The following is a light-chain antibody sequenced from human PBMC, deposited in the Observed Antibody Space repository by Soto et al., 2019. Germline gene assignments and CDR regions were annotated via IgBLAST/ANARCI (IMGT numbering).Light chain of an antibody. V-gene: IGKV3-15*01. J-gene: IGKJ4*01. Sequence: EMVMTQSPATLSVSPGERATLSCRASQSVSTNLAWYQQKPGQAPRLLIYGASTRATGIPASFSGSRSGAELTLTINSLQSEDFAVYYCQPYNNWPLTFGGGTRWIS. CDR1: QSVSTN. CDR2: GAS. CDR3: QPYNNWPLT.